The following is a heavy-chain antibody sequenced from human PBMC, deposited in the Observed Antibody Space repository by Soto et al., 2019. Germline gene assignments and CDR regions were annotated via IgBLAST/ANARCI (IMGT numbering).Heavy chain of an antibody. J-gene: IGHJ5*02. CDR3: AREAHRGGFDL. Sequence: GGSLTLSCAASGFTVSSNHMSCVRQAPGKELEWVSRINSDGSTTTYADCVKGRFTISRDNAKSTLYLQMDRLRVEDTAMFYRAREAHRGGFDLWGQGTLVTVSS. CDR1: GFTVSSNH. V-gene: IGHV3-74*01. CDR2: INSDGSTT. D-gene: IGHD3-16*01.